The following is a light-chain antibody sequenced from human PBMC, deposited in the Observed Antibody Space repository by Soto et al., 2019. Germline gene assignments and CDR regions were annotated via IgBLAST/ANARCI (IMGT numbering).Light chain of an antibody. J-gene: IGLJ2*01. V-gene: IGLV2-14*01. CDR2: DVN. Sequence: QSALTQPASVSGSPGQSITLSCTGTSSDIGGYDYVSWYQRHPGKAPKLIIYDVNNRPSVGSNRFSGSKSGNTASLTISVLQAEDVADYYCTSYASGSSHVVFGGGTKLTVL. CDR1: SSDIGGYDY. CDR3: TSYASGSSHVV.